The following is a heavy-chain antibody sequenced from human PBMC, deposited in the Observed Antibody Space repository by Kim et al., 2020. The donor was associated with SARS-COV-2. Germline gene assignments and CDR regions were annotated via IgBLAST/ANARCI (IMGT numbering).Heavy chain of an antibody. V-gene: IGHV3-15*01. J-gene: IGHJ4*02. CDR1: GVSFRGAW. CDR2: MKSDTSGGTR. CDR3: TSDVPQYGAGEFDY. D-gene: IGHD3-10*01. Sequence: GGSLRLSCATSGVSFRGAWMSWVRQAPGKGLEWVGLMKSDTSGGTREYAAPVKGRFTISRDDSTVYLQMDSLKSDDTGVYYCTSDVPQYGAGEFDYWGQGTLVTVSS.